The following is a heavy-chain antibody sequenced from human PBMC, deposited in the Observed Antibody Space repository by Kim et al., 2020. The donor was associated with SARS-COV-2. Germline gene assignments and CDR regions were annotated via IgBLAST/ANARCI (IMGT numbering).Heavy chain of an antibody. V-gene: IGHV5-51*01. J-gene: IGHJ4*02. Sequence: CSPSFQGQVTISVDKSISTAYLQWNSLKASDTAIYFCARTTSTHYYSPFDYWGQGSLVTVSS. CDR3: ARTTSTHYYSPFDY. D-gene: IGHD3-10*01.